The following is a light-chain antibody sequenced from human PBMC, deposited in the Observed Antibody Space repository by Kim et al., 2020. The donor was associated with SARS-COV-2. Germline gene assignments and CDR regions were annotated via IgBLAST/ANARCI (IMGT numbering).Light chain of an antibody. V-gene: IGLV2-14*03. CDR3: SSHTTLNTVV. J-gene: IGLJ3*02. Sequence: QSALTQPASVSGSPGQSITISCTGTTSDVGAYNFVSWYQQHPGKVPKLLIFGVSERPSGVSSRFSGSKSGNAASLTISGLQAEDEADYYCSSHTTLNTVVFGGGTQLTVL. CDR1: TSDVGAYNF. CDR2: GVS.